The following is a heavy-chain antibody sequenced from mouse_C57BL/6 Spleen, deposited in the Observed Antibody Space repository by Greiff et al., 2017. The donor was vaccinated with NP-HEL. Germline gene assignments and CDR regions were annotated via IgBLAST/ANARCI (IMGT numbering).Heavy chain of an antibody. CDR3: ARSPIYYYGSSYPY. CDR2: IYPSDSET. J-gene: IGHJ2*01. Sequence: QVQLQQPGAELVRPGSSVKLSCKASGYTFTSYWMDWVKQRPGQGLEWIGNIYPSDSETHYNQKFKDKATLTVDKSSSTAYMQLSSLTSEDSAVYYCARSPIYYYGSSYPYWGQGTTLTVSS. CDR1: GYTFTSYW. V-gene: IGHV1-61*01. D-gene: IGHD1-1*01.